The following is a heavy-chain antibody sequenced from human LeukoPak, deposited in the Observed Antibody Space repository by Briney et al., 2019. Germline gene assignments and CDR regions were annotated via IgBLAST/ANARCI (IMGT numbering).Heavy chain of an antibody. D-gene: IGHD6-19*01. CDR2: ISGSGGST. J-gene: IGHJ4*02. Sequence: PGGSLRLSCAASGFTFSSYAMSWVRQAPGKGLEWVSAISGSGGSTYYADSVKGRFTISRDNSKNTLYLQMNSLRAEDTAVYYCAKDYSEGIAVAGSPLDYWGQGTLVTVSS. V-gene: IGHV3-23*01. CDR3: AKDYSEGIAVAGSPLDY. CDR1: GFTFSSYA.